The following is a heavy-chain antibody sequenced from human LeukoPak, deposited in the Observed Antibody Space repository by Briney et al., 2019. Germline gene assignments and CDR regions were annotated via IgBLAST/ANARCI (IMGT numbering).Heavy chain of an antibody. CDR1: GGSISSYY. J-gene: IGHJ4*02. CDR3: ARESVGAIAFDY. D-gene: IGHD1-26*01. Sequence: PSETLSLTCTVSGGSISSYYWSWIRQPPGKGLEWIGYIYYSGSTNYNPSLKSRVTISVDTSKNQFSLKLSSVTAADTAVYYCARESVGAIAFDYWGQGTLVTVSS. V-gene: IGHV4-59*01. CDR2: IYYSGST.